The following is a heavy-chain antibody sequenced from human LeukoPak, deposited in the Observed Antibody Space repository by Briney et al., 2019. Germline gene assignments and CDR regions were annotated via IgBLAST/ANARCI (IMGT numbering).Heavy chain of an antibody. D-gene: IGHD3-22*01. CDR1: GGSFSGNY. Sequence: SETLSLTCAVYGGSFSGNYWSWIRQPPGKGLEWIGEINHSGSTNYNPSLKSRVTISVDTSKNQFSLKLSSVTAADTAVYYCAINYYDSSSYYTPSWVFDYWGQGTLVTVSS. J-gene: IGHJ4*02. CDR3: AINYYDSSSYYTPSWVFDY. CDR2: INHSGST. V-gene: IGHV4-34*01.